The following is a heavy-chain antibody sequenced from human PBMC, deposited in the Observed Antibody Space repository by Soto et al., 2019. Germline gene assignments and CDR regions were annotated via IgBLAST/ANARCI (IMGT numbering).Heavy chain of an antibody. V-gene: IGHV3-21*01. Sequence: PGGSLRLSCAGSGFTFSNYTMNWVRQAPGKGLEWVSSISRSNSYIKYADSVKGRFTISRDNSKNTLYLQMNSLRAEDTAVYYCARGTVAVAGRTDYWGQGTLVTVSS. CDR3: ARGTVAVAGRTDY. D-gene: IGHD6-19*01. CDR2: ISRSNSYI. J-gene: IGHJ4*02. CDR1: GFTFSNYT.